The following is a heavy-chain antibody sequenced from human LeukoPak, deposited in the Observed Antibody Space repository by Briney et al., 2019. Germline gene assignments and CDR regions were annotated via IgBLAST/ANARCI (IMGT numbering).Heavy chain of an antibody. CDR1: GFTFSNYW. J-gene: IGHJ4*02. V-gene: IGHV3-74*01. Sequence: GGSLRLSCAAPGFTFSNYWMHWVRQAPGKGLVWVSRISGDGSSTRYADSVKGRFAISRDNAKNTLYLQMNSLRAEDTAVYYCARSASAWSLYYFDYWGQGTLVIASS. CDR2: ISGDGSST. CDR3: ARSASAWSLYYFDY. D-gene: IGHD6-19*01.